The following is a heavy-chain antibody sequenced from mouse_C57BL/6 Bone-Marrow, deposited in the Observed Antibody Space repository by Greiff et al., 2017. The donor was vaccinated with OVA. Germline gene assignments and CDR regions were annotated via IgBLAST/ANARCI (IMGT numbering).Heavy chain of an antibody. CDR1: GYTFTSYW. D-gene: IGHD2-1*01. CDR3: ARGGNYEGNY. J-gene: IGHJ2*01. CDR2: IDPSDSYT. Sequence: QVQLQQPGAELVRPGPSVKLSCKASGYTFTSYWMHWVKQRPGQGLEWIGVIDPSDSYTNYNQKFKGKATLTVDTSSSTAYMQLSSLTSEDSAVYYCARGGNYEGNYWGQGTTLTVSS. V-gene: IGHV1-59*01.